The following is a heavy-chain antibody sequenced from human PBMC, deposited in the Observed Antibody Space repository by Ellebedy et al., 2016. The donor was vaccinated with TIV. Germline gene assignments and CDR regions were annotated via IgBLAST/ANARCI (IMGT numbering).Heavy chain of an antibody. CDR3: AASLGGWYFGY. CDR1: GFTLSKSV. J-gene: IGHJ4*02. CDR2: IVVGSGNT. V-gene: IGHV1-58*01. Sequence: AASVKVSCKASGFTLSKSVVQRVRQARGQRLEWIGWIVVGSGNTNYAQKFQEKVTITRDMSTSTAYMELSSLRSEDTAVYYCAASLGGWYFGYWGQGSLVTVSS. D-gene: IGHD6-19*01.